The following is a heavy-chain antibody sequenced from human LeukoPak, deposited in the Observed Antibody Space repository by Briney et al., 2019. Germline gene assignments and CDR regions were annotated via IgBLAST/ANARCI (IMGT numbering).Heavy chain of an antibody. V-gene: IGHV1-69*01. D-gene: IGHD6-19*01. CDR2: IIPIFGTA. Sequence: VASVKVSCKASGGTFSSYAISWVRQAPGQGLEWMGGIIPIFGTANYAQKFQGRVTITADESTSTAYMELSSLRSEDTAVYYCARDFIVAGTTQMFDYWGQGTLVTVSS. J-gene: IGHJ4*02. CDR1: GGTFSSYA. CDR3: ARDFIVAGTTQMFDY.